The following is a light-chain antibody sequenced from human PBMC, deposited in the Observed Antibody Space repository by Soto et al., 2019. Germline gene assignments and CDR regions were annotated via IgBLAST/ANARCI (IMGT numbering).Light chain of an antibody. V-gene: IGKV3-15*01. J-gene: IGKJ1*01. CDR3: QQYDLWWT. CDR2: DAS. CDR1: QSINTK. Sequence: IVRTHCPSTLSVAPVEGAPLSCRASQSINTKIAWYQLKPGQAPRLLIYDASIRATGIPARFSGSGSGTEFSLTINSLQSEDFGVYFCQQYDLWWTLGHGTKVDIK.